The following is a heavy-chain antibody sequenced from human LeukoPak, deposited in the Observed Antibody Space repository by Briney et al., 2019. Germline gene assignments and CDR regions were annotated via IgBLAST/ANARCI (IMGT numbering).Heavy chain of an antibody. CDR2: IASDGRDK. V-gene: IGHV3-30*18. CDR1: GFTFNTYG. D-gene: IGHD6-13*01. Sequence: GGSLRLSCAASGFTFNTYGMHWVRQAPGKGLEWVAVIASDGRDKKYADSVKGRFTITRGNSKNTLYLQMNSLRAEDTAVYYCAKDGARGAAKYYFDYWGQGTLVTVSS. CDR3: AKDGARGAAKYYFDY. J-gene: IGHJ4*02.